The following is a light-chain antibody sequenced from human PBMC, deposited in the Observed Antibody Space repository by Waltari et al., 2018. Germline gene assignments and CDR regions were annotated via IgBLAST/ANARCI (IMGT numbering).Light chain of an antibody. CDR1: SSDVGSYKY. Sequence: QSALHQPPYASGSPGQSVTISCTGTSSDVGSYKYVSWYQQHPGKAPKLMFYEVSKRPSGVPDRFSGSKSGNTASLTVSGLQAEDEADYYCSSYAGRNNIVLFGGGTKLTVL. J-gene: IGLJ2*01. CDR3: SSYAGRNNIVL. V-gene: IGLV2-8*01. CDR2: EVS.